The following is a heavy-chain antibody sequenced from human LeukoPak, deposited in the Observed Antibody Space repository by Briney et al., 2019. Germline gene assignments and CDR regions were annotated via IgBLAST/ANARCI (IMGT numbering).Heavy chain of an antibody. D-gene: IGHD3-10*01. Sequence: PGGSLRLSCAASGFTFSNYWMGWVRQAPGKGLEWVANINQDGSEKYYVDSVKGRFTISRDNGKDSLYLQMNNLRAEDTAVYFCASHPSATYYYWGQGTLVTVSS. CDR1: GFTFSNYW. J-gene: IGHJ4*02. CDR2: INQDGSEK. V-gene: IGHV3-7*02. CDR3: ASHPSATYYY.